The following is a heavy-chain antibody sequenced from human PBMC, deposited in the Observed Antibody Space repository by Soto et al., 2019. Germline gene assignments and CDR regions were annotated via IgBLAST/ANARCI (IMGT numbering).Heavy chain of an antibody. D-gene: IGHD1-7*01. CDR1: GCTFSSYA. CDR2: IIAYFGKT. Sequence: ASVKVSCKASGCTFSSYAISWVRQAPGQGLEWMGWIIAYFGKTNYAQKFQGRVTITADASTSTAYMELRSLRSDDTAVYYCARDRLELPDYRGQGTLLTVSS. CDR3: ARDRLELPDY. V-gene: IGHV1-69*13. J-gene: IGHJ4*02.